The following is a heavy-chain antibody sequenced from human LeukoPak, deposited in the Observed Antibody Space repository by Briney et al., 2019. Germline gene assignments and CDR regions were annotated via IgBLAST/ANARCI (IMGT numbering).Heavy chain of an antibody. CDR1: GFTFSSYW. CDR2: IKQDGSEK. Sequence: PGGSLRLSCAASGFTFSSYWMSWVRQAPGKGLEWVANIKQDGSEKYYVDSVKGRFTISRDNAKNSLYLQMNSLRAEDTAVYYCARRYCSGGSCYANWFDPWGQGTLVTVSS. V-gene: IGHV3-7*03. CDR3: ARRYCSGGSCYANWFDP. D-gene: IGHD2-15*01. J-gene: IGHJ5*02.